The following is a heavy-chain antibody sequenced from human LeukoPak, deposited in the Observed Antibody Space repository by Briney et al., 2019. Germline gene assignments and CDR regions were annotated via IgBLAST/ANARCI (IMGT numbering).Heavy chain of an antibody. V-gene: IGHV3-48*01. CDR3: ARDQGIRGMYYFDY. CDR1: GFTFSSYS. J-gene: IGHJ4*02. CDR2: ISSSSSTI. Sequence: PGGSLRLSCAASGFTFSSYSMNWVRQAPGKGLEWVSYISSSSSTIYYADSVKGRFTISRDSAKNSLYLQMNSLRAEDTAVYYCARDQGIRGMYYFDYWGQGTLVTVSS. D-gene: IGHD3-10*01.